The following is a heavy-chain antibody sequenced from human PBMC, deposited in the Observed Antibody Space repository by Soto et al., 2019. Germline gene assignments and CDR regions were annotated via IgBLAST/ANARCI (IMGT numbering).Heavy chain of an antibody. D-gene: IGHD3-22*01. CDR3: ARGGGGMIVVVGGAFDI. V-gene: IGHV1-69*13. J-gene: IGHJ3*02. CDR2: IIPIFGTA. Sequence: SVKVSCKASGGTFSSYAISWVRQAPGQGLEWMGGIIPIFGTANYAQKLQGRVTITADESTSTAYMELSSLRSEDTAVYYCARGGGGMIVVVGGAFDIWGQGTMVTVSS. CDR1: GGTFSSYA.